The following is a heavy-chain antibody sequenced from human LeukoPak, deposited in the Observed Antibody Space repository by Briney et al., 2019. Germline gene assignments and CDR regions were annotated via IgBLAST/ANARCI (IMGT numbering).Heavy chain of an antibody. CDR2: ISGSGGST. J-gene: IGHJ4*02. CDR1: GFTFSSYA. Sequence: GGSLRLSCAASGFTFSSYAMSWVRQAPGKGLEWVSAISGSGGSTYYADSVKGRFTISRDNSKNTLYLQMNSLRAEDMAVYYCAKAHYDILTGSDYWGQGTLVTVSS. D-gene: IGHD3-9*01. V-gene: IGHV3-23*01. CDR3: AKAHYDILTGSDY.